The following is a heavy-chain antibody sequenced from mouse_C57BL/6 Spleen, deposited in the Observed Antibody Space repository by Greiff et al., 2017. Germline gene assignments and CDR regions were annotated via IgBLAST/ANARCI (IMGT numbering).Heavy chain of an antibody. CDR1: GFSLTSYG. Sequence: VQLQQSGPGLVQPSQSLSITCTVSGFSLTSYGVHWVRQSPGKGLEWLGVIWSGGSTDYNAAFISRLSISKDNSKSKVFWKMNSLQADDTGIYYCSRNGWDGSMDYWGTGTSVTVSS. D-gene: IGHD4-1*01. CDR2: IWSGGST. J-gene: IGHJ4*01. CDR3: SRNGWDGSMDY. V-gene: IGHV2-2*01.